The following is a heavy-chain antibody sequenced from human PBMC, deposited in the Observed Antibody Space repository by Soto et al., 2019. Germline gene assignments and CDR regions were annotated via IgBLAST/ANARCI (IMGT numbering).Heavy chain of an antibody. CDR3: ARGGSIAAAGYFQH. CDR1: GYTLTSYA. V-gene: IGHV1-3*01. D-gene: IGHD6-13*01. Sequence: ASVKVSCKASGYTLTSYAMHWVRQAPGQRLEWMGWINAGNGNTKYSQKFQGRVTITRDTSASTAYMELSSLRSEDTAVYYCARGGSIAAAGYFQHWGQGALVTVSS. CDR2: INAGNGNT. J-gene: IGHJ1*01.